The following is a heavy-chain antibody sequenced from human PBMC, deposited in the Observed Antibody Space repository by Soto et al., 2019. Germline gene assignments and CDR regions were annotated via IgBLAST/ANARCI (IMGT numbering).Heavy chain of an antibody. Sequence: SETLSLTCTVSGGSISSSSYYWGWIRQPPGKGLEWIGSIYYSGSTYYNPSLKSRVTISVDTSKNQFSLKLSSVTAADTAVYYCARLAYNWLWGFDPWGQGTLVTVS. D-gene: IGHD1-1*01. J-gene: IGHJ5*02. CDR1: GGSISSSSYY. CDR2: IYYSGST. V-gene: IGHV4-39*01. CDR3: ARLAYNWLWGFDP.